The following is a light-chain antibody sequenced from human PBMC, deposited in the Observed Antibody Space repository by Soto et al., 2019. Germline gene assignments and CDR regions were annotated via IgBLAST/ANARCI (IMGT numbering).Light chain of an antibody. V-gene: IGKV1-39*01. J-gene: IGKJ2*01. Sequence: DIQMDQSASSLSASVGDRVTITCRASQSISSYLNWYQQRPGTAPKLLIHTASSLESEVPSRFSGSGSGTHFALTITSLQPEDFATDYCQQSFNTLPYTFGQGTKLE. CDR1: QSISSY. CDR3: QQSFNTLPYT. CDR2: TAS.